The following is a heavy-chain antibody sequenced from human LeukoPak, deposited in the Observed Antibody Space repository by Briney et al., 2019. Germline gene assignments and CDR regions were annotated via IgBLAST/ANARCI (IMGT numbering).Heavy chain of an antibody. CDR2: IIPVVGVA. CDR1: GGTFSSYA. CDR3: ARVSLGGDAFDI. V-gene: IGHV1-69*04. J-gene: IGHJ3*02. D-gene: IGHD6-25*01. Sequence: GASVKASCKASGGTFSSYAVSWVRQAPGQGLEWMGRIIPVVGVANHAQKFQARVTITADKSTGTAYMELSSLRSEDTAVYFCARVSLGGDAFDIWGQGTMVTVSS.